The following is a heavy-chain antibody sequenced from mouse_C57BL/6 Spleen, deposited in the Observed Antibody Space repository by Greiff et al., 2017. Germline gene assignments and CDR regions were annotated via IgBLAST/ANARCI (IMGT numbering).Heavy chain of an antibody. D-gene: IGHD2-2*01. Sequence: VQLKESGPGLVKPSQSLSLTCSVTGYSITSGYYWNWIRQFPGNKLEWMGYISYDGSNNYNPSLKNRISVTRDTSKNQFFLKLNSVTTEDTATYYCASGYDEGYYAMDYWGQGTSGTVSS. J-gene: IGHJ4*01. CDR2: ISYDGSN. CDR3: ASGYDEGYYAMDY. V-gene: IGHV3-6*01. CDR1: GYSITSGYY.